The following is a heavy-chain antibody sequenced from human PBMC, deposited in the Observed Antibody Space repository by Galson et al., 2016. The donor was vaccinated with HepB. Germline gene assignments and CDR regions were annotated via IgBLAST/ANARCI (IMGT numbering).Heavy chain of an antibody. CDR2: ISGSGDIT. Sequence: SLRLSCAASGFTFDDYAMSWVRQAPGKGLEWVSSISGSGDITYNADSVKGRFTISRDNPKHTLYLQMNSLRAEDTAVYYCAKYQAGGPPPRFYGMDVWGQGTTVTVSS. CDR1: GFTFDDYA. CDR3: AKYQAGGPPPRFYGMDV. V-gene: IGHV3-23*01. J-gene: IGHJ6*02. D-gene: IGHD1-26*01.